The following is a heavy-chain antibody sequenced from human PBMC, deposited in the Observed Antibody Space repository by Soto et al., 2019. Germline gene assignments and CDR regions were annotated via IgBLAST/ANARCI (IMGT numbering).Heavy chain of an antibody. CDR1: GYSFTSYW. CDR2: IYPGDSDT. V-gene: IGHV5-51*01. Sequence: PGESLKISCKGSGYSFTSYWIGWVRQMPGKGLEWMGIIYPGDSDTRYSPSFQGQVTISAGKSISTAYLQWSSLKASAPAMYYCARTSAAGKYYYGVDVWGQGTTVTGSS. D-gene: IGHD6-13*01. J-gene: IGHJ6*02. CDR3: ARTSAAGKYYYGVDV.